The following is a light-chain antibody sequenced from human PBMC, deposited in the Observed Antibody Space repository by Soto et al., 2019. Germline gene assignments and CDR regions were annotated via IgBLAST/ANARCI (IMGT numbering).Light chain of an antibody. CDR2: GAS. CDR3: QQYNNWPRT. V-gene: IGKV3-15*01. CDR1: QSVRSN. Sequence: EIIMTQSPATLSVSPGERATLSCRASQSVRSNLAWYQQKLGQAPRLLIYGASTRATGIPARFSGSGSGTEFTLTISSLQSEDFAVYYCQQYNNWPRTFGQGTKVDI. J-gene: IGKJ1*01.